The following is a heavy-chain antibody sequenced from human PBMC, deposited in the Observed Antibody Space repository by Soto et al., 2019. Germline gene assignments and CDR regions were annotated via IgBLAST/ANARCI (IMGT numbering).Heavy chain of an antibody. D-gene: IGHD4-4*01. J-gene: IGHJ5*01. V-gene: IGHV5-51*01. Sequence: VEALKISCQTSGYTFTNYWIGLVRQMPGGGLEWLGLMFPRDFDVVYSPSLYVQVTIAADRFTATALLQCRQLPAAYSALCLRARLVSLLQPIDSWGQGTPVTVSS. CDR2: MFPRDFDV. CDR3: ARLVSLLQPIDS. CDR1: GYTFTNYW.